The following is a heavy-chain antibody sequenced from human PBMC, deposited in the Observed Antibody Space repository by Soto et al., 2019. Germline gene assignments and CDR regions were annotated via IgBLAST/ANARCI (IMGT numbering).Heavy chain of an antibody. CDR1: GYSFTSYW. V-gene: IGHV5-51*01. CDR3: ARSDYDILTGYFNRFDY. Sequence: PGEPLKISCKGSGYSFTSYWIGWVRQMPGKGLEWMGIIYPGDSDTRYSPSFQGQVTISADKSISTAYLQWSSLKASDTAMYYCARSDYDILTGYFNRFDYWGQGPLVTVSS. CDR2: IYPGDSDT. D-gene: IGHD3-9*01. J-gene: IGHJ4*02.